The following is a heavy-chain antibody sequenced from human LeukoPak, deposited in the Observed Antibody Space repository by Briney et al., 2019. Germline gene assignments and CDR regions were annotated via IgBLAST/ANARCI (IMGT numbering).Heavy chain of an antibody. J-gene: IGHJ5*02. Sequence: SETLSLTCTVSGGSISSYYWSWIRQPPGKGLEWIGYIYYSGSTNYNPSLKSRVTISVDTSKNQFSLKLSSVTAADTAVYYCARGYSSSSNRFDPWGQGTLVTVSS. CDR3: ARGYSSSSNRFDP. D-gene: IGHD6-6*01. V-gene: IGHV4-59*01. CDR1: GGSISSYY. CDR2: IYYSGST.